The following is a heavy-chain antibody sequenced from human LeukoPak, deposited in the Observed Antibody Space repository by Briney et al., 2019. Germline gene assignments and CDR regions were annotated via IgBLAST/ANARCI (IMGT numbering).Heavy chain of an antibody. J-gene: IGHJ4*02. CDR2: IYHSGST. V-gene: IGHV4-4*02. D-gene: IGHD6-13*01. CDR3: ASFSSSWYHDY. Sequence: SETLSLTCAVSGGSISSSNWWSWVRQPPGKGLEWIGEIYHSGSTNYNPSLKSRVTISVDKSKNRFSLKLSSVTAADTAVYYCASFSSSWYHDYWGQGTLVTVSS. CDR1: GGSISSSNW.